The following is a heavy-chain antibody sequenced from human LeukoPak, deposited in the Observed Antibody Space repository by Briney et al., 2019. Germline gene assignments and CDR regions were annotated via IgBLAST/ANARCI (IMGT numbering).Heavy chain of an antibody. CDR1: GRTFSSYA. D-gene: IGHD6-13*01. J-gene: IGHJ5*02. CDR3: VWAAAGKGWFDP. CDR2: IIPILGIA. V-gene: IGHV1-69*04. Sequence: SVKLFCKAAGRTFSSYAISWVRQARAQGLVWMGRIIPILGIANYAQKFQGRVTITADKSTSTAYMELSSLRSEDTAVYYCVWAAAGKGWFDPWGQGTLVTVSS.